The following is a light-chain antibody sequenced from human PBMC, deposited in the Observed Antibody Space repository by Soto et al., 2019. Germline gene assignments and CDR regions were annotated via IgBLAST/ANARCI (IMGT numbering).Light chain of an antibody. CDR2: GAS. V-gene: IGKV3-15*01. Sequence: EILMPQSPATLSVSPGERATLSCGDSQSVATNLAWYQQKPGQPPRLLSYGASTRATGIPARLSGSGSGKEFTLTISSLQSLDFAVYYCHQRNSWPRTFTFGQGTRLEIK. J-gene: IGKJ5*01. CDR1: QSVATN. CDR3: HQRNSWPRTFT.